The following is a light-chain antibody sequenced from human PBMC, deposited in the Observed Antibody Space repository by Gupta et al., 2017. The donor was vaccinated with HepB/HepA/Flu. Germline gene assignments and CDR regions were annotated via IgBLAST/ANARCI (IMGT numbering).Light chain of an antibody. V-gene: IGLV2-14*03. J-gene: IGLJ1*01. Sequence: QSALTQPASASGSPGQSITISCTGTSNDVGAYTYVSWYQQHPGKAPKLMIYDVSNRPSGVSNRFSGSKSGNTASLTISGLQADDEADYYCSSYTSSSTLDYVFGTGTKVTVL. CDR3: SSYTSSSTLDYV. CDR2: DVS. CDR1: SNDVGAYTY.